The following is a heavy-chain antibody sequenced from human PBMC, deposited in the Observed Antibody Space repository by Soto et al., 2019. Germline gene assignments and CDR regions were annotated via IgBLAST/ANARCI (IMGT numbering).Heavy chain of an antibody. D-gene: IGHD3-10*01. V-gene: IGHV1-58*02. Sequence: GASVKVSCKASGFTFPTSAIQWVRQARGQRPEWIGGIVVGSGNTSYAQKFQGRVTMTRDTSTSTVYMELSSLRSEDTAVYYCARCITMVPGVIIANYYYYGLDVWGQGTTVTVS. CDR3: ARCITMVPGVIIANYYYYGLDV. CDR1: GFTFPTSA. CDR2: IVVGSGNT. J-gene: IGHJ6*02.